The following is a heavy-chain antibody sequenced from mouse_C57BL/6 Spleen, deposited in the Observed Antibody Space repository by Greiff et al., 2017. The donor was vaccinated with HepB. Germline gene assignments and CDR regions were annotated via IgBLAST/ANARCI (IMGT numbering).Heavy chain of an antibody. CDR2: INPSTGGT. D-gene: IGHD3-3*01. CDR3: ARMGGRGFAY. CDR1: GYSFTGYY. Sequence: VQLQQSGPELVKPGASVKISCKASGYSFTGYYMNWVKQSPEKSLEWIGEINPSTGGTTYNQKFKAKATLTVDKSSSTAYMQLKSLTSEDSAVYYCARMGGRGFAYWGQGTLVTVSA. V-gene: IGHV1-42*01. J-gene: IGHJ3*01.